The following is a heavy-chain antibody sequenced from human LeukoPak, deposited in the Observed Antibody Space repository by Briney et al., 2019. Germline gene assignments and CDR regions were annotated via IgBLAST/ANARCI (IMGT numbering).Heavy chain of an antibody. J-gene: IGHJ5*02. CDR3: TKASLAFGTKYFDP. D-gene: IGHD3-10*01. CDR1: GYPFSNYD. V-gene: IGHV1-8*01. Sequence: ASVTVSCKASGYPFSNYDINWVRQAPGQGLEWMGWMNPKSGNTVYGQKFQGRVTMTRVTSITTAYMELRSLRSDDTAVYYCTKASLAFGTKYFDPWGQGTLVTVSS. CDR2: MNPKSGNT.